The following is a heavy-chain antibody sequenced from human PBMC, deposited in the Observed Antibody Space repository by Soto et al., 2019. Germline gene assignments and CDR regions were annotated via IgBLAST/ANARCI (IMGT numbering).Heavy chain of an antibody. D-gene: IGHD7-27*01. CDR3: ATSGTGALDY. CDR1: GYSFTSHY. J-gene: IGHJ4*02. CDR2: INPNSGGT. Sequence: ASVKVSCKAIGYSFTSHYMHWVRQAPGQGLEWMGWINPNSGGTNYAQKFQGWVTMTRDTSISTAYMELSRLRSDDTAVYYCATSGTGALDYWGQGTLVTVSS. V-gene: IGHV1-2*04.